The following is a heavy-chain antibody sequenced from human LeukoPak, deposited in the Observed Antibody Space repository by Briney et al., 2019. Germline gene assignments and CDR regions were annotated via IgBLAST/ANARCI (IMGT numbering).Heavy chain of an antibody. V-gene: IGHV4-30-4*01. Sequence: PSETLSLTCTVSGGSISSGDYYGSWIRQPPGKGLEWIGYIYYSGSTYYNPSLKSRLTISVDTSKNQFSLKLSSVTAADTAVYYCARSTTYYDILTGYYPYYFDYWGQGTLVTVSS. CDR2: IYYSGST. CDR1: GGSISSGDYY. D-gene: IGHD3-9*01. CDR3: ARSTTYYDILTGYYPYYFDY. J-gene: IGHJ4*02.